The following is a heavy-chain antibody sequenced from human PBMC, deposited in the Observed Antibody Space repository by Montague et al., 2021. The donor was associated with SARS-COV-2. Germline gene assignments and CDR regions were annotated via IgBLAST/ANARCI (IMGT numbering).Heavy chain of an antibody. CDR2: ISYRGIT. J-gene: IGHJ5*02. V-gene: IGHV4-39*01. CDR1: GTSITSTSYY. Sequence: SETLSLTCTVSGTSITSTSYYWAWIRRSPAGDLEWLGTISYRGITNSNPSLNSRVSVSADTSKNQVSLNLDAVTAADTAVCYCVRPNRPGWVDPWGQGTLVTVSS. D-gene: IGHD1-14*01. CDR3: VRPNRPGWVDP.